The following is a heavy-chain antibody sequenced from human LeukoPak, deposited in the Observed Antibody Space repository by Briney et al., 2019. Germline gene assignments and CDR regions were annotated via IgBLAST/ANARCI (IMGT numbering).Heavy chain of an antibody. J-gene: IGHJ4*02. CDR1: GGTFSSYA. D-gene: IGHD6-19*01. CDR2: IIPILGIA. CDR3: ARSGIAVAAPFDY. Sequence: SVKVSCKASGGTFSSYAISWVRQAPGQGLEWMGRIIPILGIANYAQKFQGRVTITADKSTSTAYMELSSLRSEDTAVYYRARSGIAVAAPFDYWGQGTLVTVSS. V-gene: IGHV1-69*04.